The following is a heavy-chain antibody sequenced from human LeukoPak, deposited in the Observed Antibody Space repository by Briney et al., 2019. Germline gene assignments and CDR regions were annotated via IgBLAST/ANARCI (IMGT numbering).Heavy chain of an antibody. D-gene: IGHD6-6*01. CDR1: GFTFSSYS. V-gene: IGHV3-21*01. J-gene: IGHJ4*02. CDR2: ISSSSSYM. CDR3: ARGMGIAARY. Sequence: GGSLRLSCAASGFTFSSYSMNWVRQAPGKGLEWVSSISSSSSYMYYADSVKGRFTISRDNAKNSLYLQMNSLRAEDTAVYYCARGMGIAARYWGQGTLVTVSS.